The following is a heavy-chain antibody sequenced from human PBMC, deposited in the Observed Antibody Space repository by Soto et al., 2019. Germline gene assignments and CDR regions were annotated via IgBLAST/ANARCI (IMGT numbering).Heavy chain of an antibody. J-gene: IGHJ4*02. CDR3: TRGRVSLDY. CDR1: GFTFADYA. V-gene: IGHV3-49*03. Sequence: GGSLRLSCTSSGFTFADYALNSFRQAPGKGLEWVAIIRSKDYGEAKDYAASVKGRFTISRDDSKNIAYLQMNSLKTEDTAVYYCTRGRVSLDYWGQGAQVTVSS. CDR2: IRSKDYGEAK.